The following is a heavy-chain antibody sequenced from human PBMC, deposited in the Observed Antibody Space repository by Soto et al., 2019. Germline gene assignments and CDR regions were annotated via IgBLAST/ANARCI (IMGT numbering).Heavy chain of an antibody. Sequence: QVQLVQSGAEVKKPGASVKVACKASGYTFTSYGISWVRQAPGQGLEWMGWVSAYNGNTNYAQKLQGRVTMTTDTSTSTAHMELRSLRSDDTAVYYCARVGFWYNWNVTLLRWFDPWGQGTLVTVSS. CDR1: GYTFTSYG. CDR3: ARVGFWYNWNVTLLRWFDP. V-gene: IGHV1-18*01. CDR2: VSAYNGNT. J-gene: IGHJ5*02. D-gene: IGHD1-1*01.